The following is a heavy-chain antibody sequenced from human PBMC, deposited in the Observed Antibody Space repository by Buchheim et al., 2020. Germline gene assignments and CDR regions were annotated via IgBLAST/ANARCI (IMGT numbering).Heavy chain of an antibody. CDR1: GLTFSSYW. V-gene: IGHV3-7*01. CDR2: IKQDGSEK. J-gene: IGHJ4*02. CDR3: ARAEYYYDSSGYWYFDY. Sequence: EVQLVESGGGLVQPGGSLRLSCAASGLTFSSYWMSWVRQAPGKGLEWVANIKQDGSEKYYVDSVKGRFTISRDNAKNSLYLQMNSLRAEDTAVYYCARAEYYYDSSGYWYFDYWGQGTL. D-gene: IGHD3-22*01.